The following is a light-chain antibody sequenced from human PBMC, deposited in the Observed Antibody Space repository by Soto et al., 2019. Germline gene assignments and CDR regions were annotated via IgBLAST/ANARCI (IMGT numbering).Light chain of an antibody. CDR3: AAWDDSLNGLYV. CDR2: SNN. CDR1: SSNIGSNT. Sequence: QAVLTQPPSASGTPGQRVTISCSGSSSNIGSNTVNWYQQLPGTAPKLLIHSNNQRRSGVPDRFSGSKSGTSASLAISGLQSEDEADYYCAAWDDSLNGLYVFGTGTKVTVL. V-gene: IGLV1-44*01. J-gene: IGLJ1*01.